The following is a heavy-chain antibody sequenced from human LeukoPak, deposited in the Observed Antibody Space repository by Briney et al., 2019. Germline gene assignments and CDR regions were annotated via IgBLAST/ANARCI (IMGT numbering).Heavy chain of an antibody. CDR1: GFTFDDYA. D-gene: IGHD3-10*01. J-gene: IGHJ4*02. CDR3: AKGYGSGSYYFDY. Sequence: GGSLRLSCAASGFTFDDYAMHWVRQAPGKGLEWVSLISGDGGSTYYADSVKGRFTISRDNSKNTLYLQMNSLRAEDTAVYYCAKGYGSGSYYFDYWGQGTLVTVSS. CDR2: ISGDGGST. V-gene: IGHV3-43*02.